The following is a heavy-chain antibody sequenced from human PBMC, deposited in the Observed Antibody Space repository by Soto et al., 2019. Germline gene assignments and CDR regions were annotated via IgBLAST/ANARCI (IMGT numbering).Heavy chain of an antibody. D-gene: IGHD3-9*01. V-gene: IGHV6-1*01. CDR3: ARVSGLGWPYYYYYYGMDV. Sequence: KQSQTLSLTRAISGDSVSSNSAAWNWIRQSPSRGLEWLGRTYYRSKWYNDYAVSVKSRITINPDTSKNQFSLQLNSVTPEDTAVYYCARVSGLGWPYYYYYYGMDVWGQGTTVTVSS. CDR2: TYYRSKWYN. CDR1: GDSVSSNSAA. J-gene: IGHJ6*02.